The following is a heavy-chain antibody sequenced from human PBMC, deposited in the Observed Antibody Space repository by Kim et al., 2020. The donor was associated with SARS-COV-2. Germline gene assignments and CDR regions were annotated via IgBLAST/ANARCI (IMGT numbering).Heavy chain of an antibody. CDR2: ISSSSSYI. V-gene: IGHV3-21*01. CDR3: AREGSYYDSSGYYVPHFEH. J-gene: IGHJ1*01. D-gene: IGHD3-22*01. Sequence: GGSLRLSCAASGFTFSSYSMNWVRQAPGKGLEWVSSISSSSSYIYYADSVKGRFTISRDNAKNSLYLQMNSLRAEDTAVYYCAREGSYYDSSGYYVPHFEHWGQGTLVTVP. CDR1: GFTFSSYS.